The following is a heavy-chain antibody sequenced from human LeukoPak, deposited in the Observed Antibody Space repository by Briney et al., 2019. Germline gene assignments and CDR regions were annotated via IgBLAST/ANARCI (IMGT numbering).Heavy chain of an antibody. J-gene: IGHJ4*02. CDR2: IIPIFGTA. D-gene: IGHD5-12*01. Sequence: SVKVSCKASGGTFSSYAISWVRQAPGQGLEWMGGIIPIFGTANYAQKFQGRVTITADESTSTAYMELSSLRSEDTAVYYCASALGIVATPQWGFDYWGQGTLVTVSS. V-gene: IGHV1-69*13. CDR3: ASALGIVATPQWGFDY. CDR1: GGTFSSYA.